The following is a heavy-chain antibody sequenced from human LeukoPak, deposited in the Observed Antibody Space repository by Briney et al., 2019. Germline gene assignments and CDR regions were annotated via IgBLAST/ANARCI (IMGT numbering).Heavy chain of an antibody. CDR3: VREGGYCSSTSCGYFDY. V-gene: IGHV3-7*01. D-gene: IGHD2-2*01. J-gene: IGHJ4*02. CDR1: GFTFSSFW. CDR2: IRWDDER. Sequence: PGGSLRLSCSASGFTFSSFWMGWVRQAPGKGLEWVASIRWDDERHHVDSVKGRFTISRDNAKNSLYLQMNSLRAEDTAVYYCVREGGYCSSTSCGYFDYWGQGTLVTVSS.